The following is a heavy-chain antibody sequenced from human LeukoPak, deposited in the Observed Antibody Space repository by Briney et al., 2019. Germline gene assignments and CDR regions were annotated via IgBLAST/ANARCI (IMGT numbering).Heavy chain of an antibody. D-gene: IGHD2-2*02. CDR3: ARGGKYCSSTSCYSHPFDP. J-gene: IGHJ5*02. CDR1: GGSISSSSYY. CDR2: IYYNGST. V-gene: IGHV4-39*01. Sequence: PSETLSLTCTVSGGSISSSSYYWGWIRQPPGKGLERIGSIYYNGSTHYNPSLKRRVTISVDTSKKQFSLKLSSVTAADTAVYYCARGGKYCSSTSCYSHPFDPWGQGTLVTVSS.